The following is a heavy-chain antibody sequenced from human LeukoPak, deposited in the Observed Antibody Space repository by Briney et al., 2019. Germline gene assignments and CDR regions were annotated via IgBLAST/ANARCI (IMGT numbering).Heavy chain of an antibody. CDR2: IIPIFGTA. V-gene: IGHV1-69*05. CDR1: GGTFSSYA. CDR3: ARDQVVAGTVPDY. Sequence: SVKVSCKASGGTFSSYAISWVRQAPGQGLEWMGGIIPIFGTANYARKFQGRVTITTDESTSTAYMELSSLRSEDTAVYYCARDQVVAGTVPDYWGQGTLVTVSS. D-gene: IGHD6-19*01. J-gene: IGHJ4*02.